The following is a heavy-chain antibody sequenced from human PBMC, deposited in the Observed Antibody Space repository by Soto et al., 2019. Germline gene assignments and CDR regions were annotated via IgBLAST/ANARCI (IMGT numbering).Heavy chain of an antibody. J-gene: IGHJ6*02. D-gene: IGHD6-6*01. V-gene: IGHV3-11*06. CDR2: ISSSSSYT. CDR1: GFTFSDYY. CDR3: ARRRYSSSPGMDV. Sequence: GGSLRLSCAASGFTFSDYYMSWIRQAPGKGLEWVSYISSSSSYTNYAESVKGRFTISRDNAKNSLYLQMNSLRAEDTAVYYCARRRYSSSPGMDVWGQGTTVTVSS.